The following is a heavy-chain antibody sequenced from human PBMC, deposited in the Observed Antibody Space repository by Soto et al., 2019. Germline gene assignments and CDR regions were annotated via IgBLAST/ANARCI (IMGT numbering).Heavy chain of an antibody. D-gene: IGHD3-9*01. J-gene: IGHJ6*02. CDR2: IYYSGST. CDR3: ARDPVLRYFDWSPLYGMDV. CDR1: GGSVSSGSYY. Sequence: SETLSLTCTVSGGSVSSGSYYWSWIRQPPGKGLEWIGYIYYSGSTNYNPSLKSRVTISVDTSKNQFSLKLSSVTAADTAVYYCARDPVLRYFDWSPLYGMDVWGQGTTVTVSS. V-gene: IGHV4-61*01.